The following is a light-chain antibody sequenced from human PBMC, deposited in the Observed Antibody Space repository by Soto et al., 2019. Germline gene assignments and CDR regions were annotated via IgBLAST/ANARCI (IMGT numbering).Light chain of an antibody. CDR1: SSDVGGYNY. CDR3: SSSTSSSTLL. Sequence: QSAVTHPAAVSGSPVQSITIACTGTSSDVGGYNYVSWYQQHPGKAPKLMIYEVSNRPSGVSNRFSGSKSGNPASLTISGLQAEDEADYYCSSSTSSSTLLFGTGPKVTV. J-gene: IGLJ1*01. CDR2: EVS. V-gene: IGLV2-14*01.